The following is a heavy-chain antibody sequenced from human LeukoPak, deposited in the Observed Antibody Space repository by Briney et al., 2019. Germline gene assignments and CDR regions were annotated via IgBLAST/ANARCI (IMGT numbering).Heavy chain of an antibody. J-gene: IGHJ4*02. Sequence: GASVKVSCKASGYTFTGYYMHWVRQAPGQGLEWMGWINPNSGGTNYAQKFQGRVTMTRDTSISTAYMELSRLRSDDTAVYYCARDPGYCSSTSCYEGNFDYWGQGTLVTVSS. CDR3: ARDPGYCSSTSCYEGNFDY. V-gene: IGHV1-2*02. CDR1: GYTFTGYY. CDR2: INPNSGGT. D-gene: IGHD2-2*01.